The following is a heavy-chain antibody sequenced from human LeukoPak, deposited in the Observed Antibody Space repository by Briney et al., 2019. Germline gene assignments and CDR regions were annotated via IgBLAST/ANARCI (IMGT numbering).Heavy chain of an antibody. J-gene: IGHJ6*03. D-gene: IGHD5-18*01. CDR3: ARDRGYSYGPPEYYYYMDV. CDR1: GYTFTGYY. V-gene: IGHV1-2*06. CDR2: INPNSGGT. Sequence: ASVKVSCKASGYTFTGYYMHWVRQAPGQGLEWVGRINPNSGGTNYAQKFQGRVTMTRDTSISTAYMELSRLRSDDTAVYYCARDRGYSYGPPEYYYYMDVWGKGTTVTVSS.